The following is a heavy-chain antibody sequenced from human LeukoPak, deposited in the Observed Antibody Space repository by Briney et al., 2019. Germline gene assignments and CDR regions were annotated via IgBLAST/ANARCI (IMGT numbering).Heavy chain of an antibody. CDR3: ARHYCLYGTSCVSSPYSYYFDL. J-gene: IGHJ2*01. D-gene: IGHD2-2*01. V-gene: IGHV4-4*09. CDR1: GGSISSYY. CDR2: LYTSGNT. Sequence: SETLSLTCTVSGGSISSYYWSWIRQPPGKGLEWIGYLYTSGNTNYNPSLKSRITISVDTFRNQLSLKLSPVTAADTAVYYCARHYCLYGTSCVSSPYSYYFDLWGRGTLVTVSS.